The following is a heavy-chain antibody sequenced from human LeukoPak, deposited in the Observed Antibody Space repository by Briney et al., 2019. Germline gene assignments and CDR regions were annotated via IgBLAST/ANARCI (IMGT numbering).Heavy chain of an antibody. Sequence: GGALEISWEGSGSIFTTYWIGGGRELRGKGLEGVGIIDPGDSDTRYRQSWEGEVTISAHHSLSPPSLQWTSLRASDTAMYYCASHVGLLVVADRYFDLWGRGTLVSVSS. CDR3: ASHVGLLVVADRYFDL. CDR2: IDPGDSDT. V-gene: IGHV5-51*01. D-gene: IGHD2-8*02. CDR1: GSIFTTYW. J-gene: IGHJ2*01.